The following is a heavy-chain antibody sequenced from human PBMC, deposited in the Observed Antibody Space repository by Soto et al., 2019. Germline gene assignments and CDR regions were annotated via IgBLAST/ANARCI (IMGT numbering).Heavy chain of an antibody. V-gene: IGHV3-74*01. D-gene: IGHD5-12*01. CDR2: INSDGRST. CDR1: GFTFSSYW. CDR3: VRVPTGGYAFSLDDY. J-gene: IGHJ4*02. Sequence: EVQLVESGGGLVQPGGSLRLSCAASGFTFSSYWRHWFRQAPGNGLVWVSRINSDGRSTTYADSVKGRFTISRDNAKNTLYLQMNSLRAEDTAVYYCVRVPTGGYAFSLDDYWGQGTLVTVSS.